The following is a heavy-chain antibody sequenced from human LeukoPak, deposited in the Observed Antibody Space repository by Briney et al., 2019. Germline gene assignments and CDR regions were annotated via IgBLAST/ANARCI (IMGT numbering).Heavy chain of an antibody. CDR2: ISSSSSYI. Sequence: GGSLRLSCAASGFTFSSYSMNWVRQAPGKGLEWVSSISSSSSYIYYADSVKGRFTISRDNAKNSLYLQMNSLRAEDTAVYYCARVGGILGVVIRYYYGMDVWGQGTTVTVSS. V-gene: IGHV3-21*01. CDR1: GFTFSSYS. CDR3: ARVGGILGVVIRYYYGMDV. J-gene: IGHJ6*02. D-gene: IGHD3-3*01.